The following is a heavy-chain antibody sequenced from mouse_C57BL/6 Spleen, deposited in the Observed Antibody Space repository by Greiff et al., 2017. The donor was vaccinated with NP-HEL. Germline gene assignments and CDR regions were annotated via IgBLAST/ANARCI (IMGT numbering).Heavy chain of an antibody. Sequence: EVHLVESGGGLVKPGGSLKLSCAASGFTFSSYAMSWVRQTPEKRLEWVATISDGGSYTYYPDNVKGRFTISRDNAKNNLYLQMSHLKSEDTAMYYCARDRFITTVVATDYFDYWGQGTTLTVSS. CDR2: ISDGGSYT. CDR3: ARDRFITTVVATDYFDY. V-gene: IGHV5-4*01. J-gene: IGHJ2*01. D-gene: IGHD1-1*01. CDR1: GFTFSSYA.